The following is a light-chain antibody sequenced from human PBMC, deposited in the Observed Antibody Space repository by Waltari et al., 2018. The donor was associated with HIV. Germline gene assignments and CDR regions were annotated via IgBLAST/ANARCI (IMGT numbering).Light chain of an antibody. V-gene: IGLV2-8*01. Sequence: QSALPQPTSASGPLGQSVTISCTGTSSDVDGYAYVSWYQHHHDTAPKLIIYEVNKRPSGMPERFSGSKCENAAALTVAGLQDDDEAHYYCASYGDTNRVLFGGGTRVTVL. CDR3: ASYGDTNRVL. CDR2: EVN. J-gene: IGLJ6*01. CDR1: SSDVDGYAY.